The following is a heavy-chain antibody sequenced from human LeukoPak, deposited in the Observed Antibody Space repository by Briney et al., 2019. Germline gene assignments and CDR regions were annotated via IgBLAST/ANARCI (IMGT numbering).Heavy chain of an antibody. Sequence: PGRSLRLSCAASGFTFSSYGMHWVRQAPGKGLEWVAVISYDGSNKDYVDSVKGRFTMSRDNSINTLYLQMNSLRAEDTAVYYCAKDRPGPFVYWGHRTLVTVSS. V-gene: IGHV3-30*18. CDR2: ISYDGSNK. J-gene: IGHJ4*01. CDR3: AKDRPGPFVY. D-gene: IGHD6-6*01. CDR1: GFTFSSYG.